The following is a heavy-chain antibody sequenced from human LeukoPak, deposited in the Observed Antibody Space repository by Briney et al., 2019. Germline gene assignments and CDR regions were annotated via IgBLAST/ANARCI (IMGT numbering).Heavy chain of an antibody. Sequence: SETLSLTCTVSGGSISSFYWSWIRQPPGKGLEWIGYIYYSGSTNYNPSLKSRVTISVDTSKNQFSLKLSSVTAADTAVYYCAAESERWLVRTWGQGTLVTVSS. V-gene: IGHV4-59*01. D-gene: IGHD6-19*01. CDR2: IYYSGST. J-gene: IGHJ4*02. CDR1: GGSISSFY. CDR3: AAESERWLVRT.